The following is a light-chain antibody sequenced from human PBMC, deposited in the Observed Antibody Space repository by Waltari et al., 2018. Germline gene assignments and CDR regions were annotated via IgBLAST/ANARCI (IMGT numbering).Light chain of an antibody. V-gene: IGLV3-21*04. CDR2: YDT. J-gene: IGLJ1*01. Sequence: YVLAQPPSVSVAPGETARITCGEGHIGSKSVHWSQQKPGQSPRLIIFYDTKRPSGISERFSGSNSANTATLTISRAEAGDEADYYCQVWDSSSDLLYVFGAGTKVTVL. CDR3: QVWDSSSDLLYV. CDR1: HIGSKS.